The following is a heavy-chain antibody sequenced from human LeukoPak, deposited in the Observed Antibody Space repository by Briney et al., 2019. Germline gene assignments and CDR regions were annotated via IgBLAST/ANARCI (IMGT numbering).Heavy chain of an antibody. Sequence: GGSLRLSCAASGFTFSNYAMSWVRQAPGKGLEWVSAIGGSGGSTFYADSVKGWFTISRDNSKNTLYLQMNSLKVEDTAVYYCAKHGSTVTTGVYWGQGTLVTVSS. D-gene: IGHD4-17*01. CDR3: AKHGSTVTTGVY. V-gene: IGHV3-23*01. CDR2: IGGSGGST. J-gene: IGHJ4*02. CDR1: GFTFSNYA.